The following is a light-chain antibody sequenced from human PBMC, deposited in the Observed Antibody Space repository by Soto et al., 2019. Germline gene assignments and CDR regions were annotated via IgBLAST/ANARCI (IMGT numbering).Light chain of an antibody. Sequence: EILMTQSPATLSVSPGERATLSCRASQSVNSNLAWYQQRPGQAPRLLIYGASSRATGIPARFSGSGSGTDFTLTISSLQSEDFAVYYCQQYNNWPPLDTFGQGTKLEIK. CDR3: QQYNNWPPLDT. CDR2: GAS. J-gene: IGKJ2*01. CDR1: QSVNSN. V-gene: IGKV3-15*01.